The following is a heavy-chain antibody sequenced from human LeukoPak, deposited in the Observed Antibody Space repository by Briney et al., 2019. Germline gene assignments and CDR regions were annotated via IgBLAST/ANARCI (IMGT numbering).Heavy chain of an antibody. CDR1: GFTFSSYG. V-gene: IGHV3-30*02. CDR3: AKDPLAYCGGDCSPGGAFDI. CDR2: IRYDGSNK. J-gene: IGHJ3*02. D-gene: IGHD2-21*01. Sequence: PGGSLRLSCAASGFTFSSYGMHWVRQAPGKGLEWVAFIRYDGSNKYYADSVKGRFTISRDNSKNTLYLQMNSLRAEDTAVYYCAKDPLAYCGGDCSPGGAFDIWGQGTMVTVSS.